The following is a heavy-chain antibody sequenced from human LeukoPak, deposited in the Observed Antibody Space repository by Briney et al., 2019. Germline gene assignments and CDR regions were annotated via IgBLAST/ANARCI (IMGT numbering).Heavy chain of an antibody. Sequence: PGGSLRLSCAASGFIFSTYTMSWVRQAPGKGLEWVSSITTSSVYIYYADSVKGRFTISRDNTKNSLYLQMNSLRAEDTAVYYCARMGLEELLIDYFDYWGQGALVTVSS. D-gene: IGHD3-10*01. CDR3: ARMGLEELLIDYFDY. CDR2: ITTSSVYI. J-gene: IGHJ4*02. V-gene: IGHV3-21*01. CDR1: GFIFSTYT.